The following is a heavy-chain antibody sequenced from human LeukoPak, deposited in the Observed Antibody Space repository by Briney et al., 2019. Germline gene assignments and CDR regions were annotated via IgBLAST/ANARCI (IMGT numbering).Heavy chain of an antibody. CDR3: ASGDYGDDPDAFDI. V-gene: IGHV4-4*07. D-gene: IGHD4-17*01. CDR1: GGSIRNYY. CDR2: IYTSGST. J-gene: IGHJ3*02. Sequence: PSETLSLTCTVSGGSIRNYYWSWIRQPAGKGLEWIGRIYTSGSTNYNPSLKSRVTMSVDTSKNQFSLKLSSVTAADTAVYYCASGDYGDDPDAFDIWGQGTMVTVSS.